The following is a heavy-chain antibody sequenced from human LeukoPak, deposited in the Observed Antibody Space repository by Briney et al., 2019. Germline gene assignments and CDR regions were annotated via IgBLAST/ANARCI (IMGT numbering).Heavy chain of an antibody. V-gene: IGHV3-53*01. CDR2: IYSGGST. J-gene: IGHJ4*02. CDR3: ASQTYYYDSSGYFTRSYYFDY. D-gene: IGHD3-22*01. CDR1: VFTVSSNY. Sequence: PGGSLRLSCAASVFTVSSNYMSWVRQAPGKGLEWVSVIYSGGSTYYADSVKGRFTISRDNSKNTLYLQMNSLRAEDTAVYYCASQTYYYDSSGYFTRSYYFDYWGQGTLVTVSS.